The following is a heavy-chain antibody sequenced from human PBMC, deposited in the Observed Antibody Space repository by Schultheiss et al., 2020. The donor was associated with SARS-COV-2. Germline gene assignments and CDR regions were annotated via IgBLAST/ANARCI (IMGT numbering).Heavy chain of an antibody. Sequence: SQTLSLTCAISGDSVSSNSAAWNWIRQSPSRGLEWLGRTYYRSKWYNDYAVSVKSRITINPDTSKNQFSLKLSSVTAADTAVYYCARRPYYYDSSGYYPTGLDWGQGTLVTVSS. J-gene: IGHJ4*02. CDR2: TYYRSKWYN. V-gene: IGHV6-1*01. D-gene: IGHD3-22*01. CDR1: GDSVSSNSAA. CDR3: ARRPYYYDSSGYYPTGLD.